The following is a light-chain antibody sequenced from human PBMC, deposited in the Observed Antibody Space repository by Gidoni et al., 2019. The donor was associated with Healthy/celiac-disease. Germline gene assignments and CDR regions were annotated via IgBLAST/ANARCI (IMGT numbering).Light chain of an antibody. CDR1: QSVSSY. V-gene: IGKV3-11*01. CDR3: QQRSNWPVT. CDR2: DAS. Sequence: IVLTQSPDTLSLSPGERATLSCRASQSVSSYLAWYQQKPGQAPRLLIYDASNRATGIPARFSGSGSGTDFTLTISSLEPEDFAVYYCQQRSNWPVTFGPGTKVDIK. J-gene: IGKJ3*01.